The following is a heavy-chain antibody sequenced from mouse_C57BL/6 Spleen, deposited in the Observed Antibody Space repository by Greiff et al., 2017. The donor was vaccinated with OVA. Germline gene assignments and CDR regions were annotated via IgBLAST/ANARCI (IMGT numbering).Heavy chain of an antibody. Sequence: QVQLQQPGAELVKPGASVKLSCKASGYTFTSYWMQWVKQRPGQGLEWIGEIDPSDSYTNYNQKFKGKATLTVDTSSSTAYMQLSSLTSEDSAVYYCARGDDEGYWGQGTTLTVSS. J-gene: IGHJ2*01. CDR3: ARGDDEGY. V-gene: IGHV1-50*01. D-gene: IGHD2-3*01. CDR1: GYTFTSYW. CDR2: IDPSDSYT.